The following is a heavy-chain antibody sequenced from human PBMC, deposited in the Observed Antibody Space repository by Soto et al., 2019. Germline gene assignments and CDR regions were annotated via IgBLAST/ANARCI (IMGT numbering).Heavy chain of an antibody. V-gene: IGHV4-61*01. CDR3: ARAELGTTTTDS. CDR1: GGSVSSDSYY. D-gene: IGHD1-26*01. Sequence: PSETLSLTCSVSGGSVSSDSYYWTWIRQSPRKGLEWIGNIYYTGSANYNPSLKSRVIISVDTSKDQFSLRLTSVTAADTAVYYCARAELGTTTTDSWGQGTLVTVSS. CDR2: IYYTGSA. J-gene: IGHJ4*02.